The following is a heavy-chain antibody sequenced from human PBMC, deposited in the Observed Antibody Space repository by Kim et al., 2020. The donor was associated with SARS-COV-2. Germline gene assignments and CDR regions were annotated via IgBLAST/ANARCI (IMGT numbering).Heavy chain of an antibody. CDR1: GYTFTSYY. J-gene: IGHJ4*02. Sequence: ASVKVSCKASGYTFTSYYMHWVRQAPGQGLEWMGIINPSGGSTSYAQKFQGRVTMTRDTSTSTVYMELSSLRSEDTAVYYCARGREGDYDYIWGSYRYIQGIDYWGQGTLVTVSS. V-gene: IGHV1-46*01. CDR2: INPSGGST. CDR3: ARGREGDYDYIWGSYRYIQGIDY. D-gene: IGHD3-16*02.